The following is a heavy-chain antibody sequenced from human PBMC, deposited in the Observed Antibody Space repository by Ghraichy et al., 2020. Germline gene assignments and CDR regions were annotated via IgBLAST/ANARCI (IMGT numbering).Heavy chain of an antibody. V-gene: IGHV3-48*03. CDR2: ISNSGSTI. Sequence: GGSLRLSCAASGFTFSTYEMIWVRQAPGKGLEWLSYISNSGSTIYYADSVRGRFTISRDNVKNSLYLQMNSLRAEDTAIYYCAREGSYYFDYWGQGSLVTVSS. CDR3: AREGSYYFDY. D-gene: IGHD1-26*01. J-gene: IGHJ4*02. CDR1: GFTFSTYE.